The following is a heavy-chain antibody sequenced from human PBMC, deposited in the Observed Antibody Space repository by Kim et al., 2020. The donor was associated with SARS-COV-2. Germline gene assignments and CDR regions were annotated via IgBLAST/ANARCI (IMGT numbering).Heavy chain of an antibody. CDR1: GYTFTNYY. Sequence: ASVKVSCKSSGYTFTNYYMHWVRQPPGQGLEWMGIINPSGGSTSYAQKFQGRVTMTRDTSTSTVYMELSSLRSEDTAVYYCARPRSGCFDAFDIWGQGTMVTVSS. CDR3: ARPRSGCFDAFDI. V-gene: IGHV1-46*01. J-gene: IGHJ3*02. CDR2: INPSGGST. D-gene: IGHD6-19*01.